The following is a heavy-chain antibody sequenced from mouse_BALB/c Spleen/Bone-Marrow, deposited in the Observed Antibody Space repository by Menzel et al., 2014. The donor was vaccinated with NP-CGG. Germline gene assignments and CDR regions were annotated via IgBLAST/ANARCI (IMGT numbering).Heavy chain of an antibody. CDR3: ARGYDGYYGFAY. CDR1: GFTFSSYA. V-gene: IGHV5-6-5*01. D-gene: IGHD2-3*01. J-gene: IGHJ3*01. Sequence: EVMLVESGGGLVKPGGSLKLSCAASGFTFSSYAMSWVRQTPEKRLEWVASISSGGSTYYPDSVKGRFTISRDNARNILYLQMSSLRYEDTATYYCARGYDGYYGFAYWGQGTLVTVSA. CDR2: ISSGGST.